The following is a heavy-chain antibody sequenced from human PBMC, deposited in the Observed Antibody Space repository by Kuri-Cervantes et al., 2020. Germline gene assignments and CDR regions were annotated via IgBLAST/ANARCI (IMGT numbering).Heavy chain of an antibody. V-gene: IGHV4-59*01. D-gene: IGHD6-19*01. Sequence: SETLSLTCAVYGGSFSGYYWSWIRQPPGKGLEWIGYIYYSGCTNYNPSLKSRVTISVDTSKNQFSLKLGSVTAADTAVYYCARDSRYSSGWYLGTYWGQGTLVTVSS. CDR2: IYYSGCT. CDR1: GGSFSGYY. CDR3: ARDSRYSSGWYLGTY. J-gene: IGHJ4*02.